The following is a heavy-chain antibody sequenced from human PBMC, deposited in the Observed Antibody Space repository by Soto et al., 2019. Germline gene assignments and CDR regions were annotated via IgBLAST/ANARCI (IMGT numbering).Heavy chain of an antibody. CDR3: ARDEDRQQLGGNYYYIMDV. CDR1: GGTFSSSA. CDR2: IMPIFRTP. V-gene: IGHV1-69*12. Sequence: QVQLVQSGAEVKKPGSSVKVSCKASGGTFSSSAFSWVRQAPGQGLEWMGGIMPIFRTPDYAQKFQGRVTISADESTSTAYMALRSLTSEDTGVYYCARDEDRQQLGGNYYYIMDVWGQGTTVTVSS. J-gene: IGHJ6*02. D-gene: IGHD3-16*01.